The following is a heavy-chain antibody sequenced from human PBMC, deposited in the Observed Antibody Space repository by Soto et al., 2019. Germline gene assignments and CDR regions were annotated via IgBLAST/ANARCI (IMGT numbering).Heavy chain of an antibody. CDR1: GFTFSDHY. D-gene: IGHD3-22*01. J-gene: IGHJ4*02. V-gene: IGHV3-72*01. CDR3: ARALYDSSGYYLVY. CDR2: TRNKANNYIT. Sequence: GGSLRLSCAASGFTFSDHYMDWVRQAPGKGLEWVGRTRNKANNYITDYAASVKGRFTISRDDSKNSLYLQMNSLKTEDTAVYYCARALYDSSGYYLVYWGQVTLVTVSS.